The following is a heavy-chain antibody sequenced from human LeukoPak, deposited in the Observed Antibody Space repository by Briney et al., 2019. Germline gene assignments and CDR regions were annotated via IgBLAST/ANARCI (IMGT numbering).Heavy chain of an antibody. CDR3: ARVQPAGSSGYADY. Sequence: GASLKISCKGSGSTFTSYWIGWGRQMPGKGLEWMGIIYPGDSDTRYSPSFQGQVTISADKSISTAYLQWSSLKASDIAMYYCARVQPAGSSGYADYWGQGTLVTVSS. J-gene: IGHJ4*02. CDR1: GSTFTSYW. V-gene: IGHV5-51*01. CDR2: IYPGDSDT. D-gene: IGHD3-22*01.